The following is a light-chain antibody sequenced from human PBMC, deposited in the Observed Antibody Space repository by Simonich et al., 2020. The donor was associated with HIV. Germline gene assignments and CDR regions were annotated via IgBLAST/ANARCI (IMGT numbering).Light chain of an antibody. V-gene: IGKV3-15*01. J-gene: IGKJ2*01. CDR1: QRVSSN. CDR2: GAS. CDR3: QQYNNWPPYT. Sequence: EIVLTQSPATLSLSPGERATLSCRAIQRVSSNLAWYKQKPGQAPSLLIYGASTRATGIPARFSVSGSGTEFTLTISSMQSEDFAVYYCQQYNNWPPYTFGQGTKLEIK.